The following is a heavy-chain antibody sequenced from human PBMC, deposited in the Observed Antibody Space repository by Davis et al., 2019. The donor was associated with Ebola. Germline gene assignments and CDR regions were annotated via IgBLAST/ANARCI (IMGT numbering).Heavy chain of an antibody. V-gene: IGHV6-1*01. CDR1: GDSVSTAG. J-gene: IGHJ6*02. CDR2: TYYKSKWYN. Sequence: HPQTLSLTCAISGDSVSTAGWNWIRPSPSRGLEWLGRTYYKSKWYNDYAASVKSRITINPDTSKNQLSMQLTSVTPEDTALYYCARGWLRGGMDVWGEGTTVTV. CDR3: ARGWLRGGMDV. D-gene: IGHD5-18*01.